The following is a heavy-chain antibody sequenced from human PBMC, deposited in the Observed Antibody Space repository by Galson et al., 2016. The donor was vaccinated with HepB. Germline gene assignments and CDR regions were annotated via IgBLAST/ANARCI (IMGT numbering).Heavy chain of an antibody. CDR2: ICSSFSPI. D-gene: IGHD3-22*01. CDR3: ARAGPYYYDSNGMDV. Sequence: SLRLSCAASGFSLSSYSMNWVRQAPGKGLEWVSYICSSFSPIYYADSVQGRFTISKNNAKNSLYLKMNSMRHEDTAVYYGARAGPYYYDSNGMDVWGQGPPVTFSS. CDR1: GFSLSSYS. J-gene: IGHJ6*02. V-gene: IGHV3-48*02.